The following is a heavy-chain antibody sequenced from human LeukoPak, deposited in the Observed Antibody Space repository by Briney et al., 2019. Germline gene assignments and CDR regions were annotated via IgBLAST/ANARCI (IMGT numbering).Heavy chain of an antibody. CDR1: GGSISSCSYY. J-gene: IGHJ4*02. Sequence: PSETLSLTCTVSGGSISSCSYYWGWIRQPPGKGLEWIGSIYYSGSTYYNPSLKSRVTISVDTSKNQFSLKLSSVTAADTAVYYCARLYYDSRRGGFDYWGQGTLVTVSS. V-gene: IGHV4-39*01. D-gene: IGHD3-22*01. CDR3: ARLYYDSRRGGFDY. CDR2: IYYSGST.